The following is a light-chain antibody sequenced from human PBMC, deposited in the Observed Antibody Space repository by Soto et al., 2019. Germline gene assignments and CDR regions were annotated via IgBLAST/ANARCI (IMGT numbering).Light chain of an antibody. CDR3: QQYNDNWT. Sequence: DIQMTQSPSTLSASVGDRVTITCRASQSISSWLAWYQQKPGTAPNLLIYKASTLQSGVPSRFSGSGSGTEFTLTISSLQPDDSVTYYCQQYNDNWTFGQGTKVEIK. V-gene: IGKV1-5*03. CDR1: QSISSW. CDR2: KAS. J-gene: IGKJ1*01.